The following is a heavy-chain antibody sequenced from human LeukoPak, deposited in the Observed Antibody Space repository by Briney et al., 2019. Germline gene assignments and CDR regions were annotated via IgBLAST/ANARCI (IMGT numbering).Heavy chain of an antibody. J-gene: IGHJ3*02. V-gene: IGHV4-59*01. Sequence: SETLSLTCTVSGGSISSYYWSWIRQPPGKGLEWIGYIYYSGSTNYNPSLKSRVTISVDTSKNQFSLKLSSVTAADTAVYYCARDSMELGAFDIWGQGTMVTVSS. CDR1: GGSISSYY. D-gene: IGHD1-7*01. CDR3: ARDSMELGAFDI. CDR2: IYYSGST.